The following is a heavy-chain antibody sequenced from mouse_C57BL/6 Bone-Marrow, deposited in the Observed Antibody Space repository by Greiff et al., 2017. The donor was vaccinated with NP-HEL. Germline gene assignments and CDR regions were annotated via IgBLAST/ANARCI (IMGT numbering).Heavy chain of an antibody. V-gene: IGHV1-19*01. CDR1: GYTFTDYY. D-gene: IGHD4-1*01. CDR2: INPYNGGT. J-gene: IGHJ2*01. Sequence: EVKLMESGPVLVKPGASVKMSCKASGYTFTDYYMNWVKQSHGKSLEWIGVINPYNGGTSYNQKFKGKATLTVDKSSSTAYMELNSLTSEDSAVYYCARSWDGGDYWGQGTTLTVSS. CDR3: ARSWDGGDY.